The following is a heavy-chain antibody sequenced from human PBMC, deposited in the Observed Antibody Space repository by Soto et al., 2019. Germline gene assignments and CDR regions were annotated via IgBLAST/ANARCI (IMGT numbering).Heavy chain of an antibody. CDR2: INHSGIT. Sequence: SETLSLTCAVYGGSFSDYFWSWIRQPPGEGLEWIGEINHSGITKYNPSLKSRVIISLDTSKNQFSLRLSSVTAADTAVYYCARGHRAVTQGGGKFYYYYYGMDVWGQGTTVTVSS. CDR1: GGSFSDYF. J-gene: IGHJ6*02. D-gene: IGHD3-16*01. V-gene: IGHV4-34*01. CDR3: ARGHRAVTQGGGKFYYYYYGMDV.